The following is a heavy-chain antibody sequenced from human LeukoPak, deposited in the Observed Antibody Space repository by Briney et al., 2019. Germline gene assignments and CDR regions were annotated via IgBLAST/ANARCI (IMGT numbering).Heavy chain of an antibody. Sequence: GESLKISFKGSGYSFTNYWIGWVRQMPGKGLEWMGIIYPGDSNTRYSPSFQGQVTISAHKSISTAYLQWSSLKASDTAIYYCARLAVSSIWSVYFDFWRQGTLVTVSS. CDR3: ARLAVSSIWSVYFDF. J-gene: IGHJ4*02. V-gene: IGHV5-51*01. D-gene: IGHD6-13*01. CDR2: IYPGDSNT. CDR1: GYSFTNYW.